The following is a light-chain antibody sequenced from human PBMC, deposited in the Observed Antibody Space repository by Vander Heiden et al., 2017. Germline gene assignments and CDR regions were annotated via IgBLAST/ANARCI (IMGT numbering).Light chain of an antibody. V-gene: IGLV3-1*01. J-gene: IGLJ3*02. CDR3: QAGDSSTAV. CDR1: NLGDKY. Sequence: SYELTQPPSVSVSPGQTARITCSGDNLGDKYACWYQQKPVQSPVLVIYQDSKRPSGIPERFSGSNSGTTATLTIRGIQARDEDYYYCQAGDSSTAVFGGGTKRTVL. CDR2: QDS.